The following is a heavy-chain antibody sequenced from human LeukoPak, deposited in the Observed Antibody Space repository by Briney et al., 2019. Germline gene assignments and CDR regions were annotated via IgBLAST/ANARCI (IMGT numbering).Heavy chain of an antibody. J-gene: IGHJ4*02. CDR1: GFTFSSYG. V-gene: IGHV3-30*18. Sequence: GRSLRLSCAASGFTFSSYGMHWVRQAPGKGLEWVAVIWYGGSNKYYADSVKGRFTISRDNSKNTLYLQMNSLRAEDTAVYYCAKIPSVGATTNNDYWGQGTLVTVSS. D-gene: IGHD1-26*01. CDR3: AKIPSVGATTNNDY. CDR2: IWYGGSNK.